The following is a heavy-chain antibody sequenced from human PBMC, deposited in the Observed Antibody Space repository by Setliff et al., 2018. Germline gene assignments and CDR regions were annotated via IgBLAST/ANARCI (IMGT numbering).Heavy chain of an antibody. CDR1: GYTFTSYG. V-gene: IGHV1-18*01. CDR3: ASDPFRNYDTAPVWFDP. D-gene: IGHD3-22*01. Sequence: WASVKVSCKASGYTFTSYGISWVRQAPGQGLEWMGWISAYNGNTNYAQKLQGRVTMTTDTSTSTAYMELRSLRSDDTAVYYCASDPFRNYDTAPVWFDPWGQGTLVTV. J-gene: IGHJ5*02. CDR2: ISAYNGNT.